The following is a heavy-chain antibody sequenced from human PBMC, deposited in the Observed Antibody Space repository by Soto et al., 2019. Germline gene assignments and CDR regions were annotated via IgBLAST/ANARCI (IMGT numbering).Heavy chain of an antibody. CDR2: MNPNSGNT. J-gene: IGHJ6*02. CDR1: GYTFTSYD. D-gene: IGHD5-18*01. V-gene: IGHV1-8*01. CDR3: ARADIDGYSYGENYYYYGMDV. Sequence: PSVKVSCKASGYTFTSYDINWVRQATGQGLEWMGWMNPNSGNTGYAQKFQGRVTMTRNTSISTAYMELSSLRSEDTAVYYCARADIDGYSYGENYYYYGMDVWGQGTTVTVSS.